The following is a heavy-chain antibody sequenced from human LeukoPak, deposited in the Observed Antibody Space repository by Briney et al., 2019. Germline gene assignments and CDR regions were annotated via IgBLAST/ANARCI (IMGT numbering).Heavy chain of an antibody. J-gene: IGHJ6*03. CDR2: INPSGGST. Sequence: ASVKVSCKASGYTFTSYYMHWVRQAPGQGLEGMGIINPSGGSTSYAQKFQGRVTMTRDTSTSTVYMELSSLRSEDTAVYYCAKSAVAVQYYYYYMDVWGKGTTVTISS. CDR1: GYTFTSYY. V-gene: IGHV1-46*01. CDR3: AKSAVAVQYYYYYMDV. D-gene: IGHD6-19*01.